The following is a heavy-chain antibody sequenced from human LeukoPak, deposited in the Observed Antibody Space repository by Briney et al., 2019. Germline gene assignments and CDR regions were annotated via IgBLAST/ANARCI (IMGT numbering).Heavy chain of an antibody. Sequence: GASVKVSCKASGYTFTSYYMHWVRQAPGQGLEWMGIINPSGGSTSYAQKFQGRVTITRDTSASTAYMELSSLRSEDTAVYYCARAVGDGYSGFDYWGQGTLVTVSS. D-gene: IGHD5-24*01. V-gene: IGHV1-46*01. J-gene: IGHJ4*02. CDR2: INPSGGST. CDR3: ARAVGDGYSGFDY. CDR1: GYTFTSYY.